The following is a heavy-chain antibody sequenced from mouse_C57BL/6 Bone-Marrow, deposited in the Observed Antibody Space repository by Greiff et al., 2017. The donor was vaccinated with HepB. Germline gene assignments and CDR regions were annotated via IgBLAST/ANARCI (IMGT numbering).Heavy chain of an antibody. CDR2: IDPSDSYT. CDR1: GYTFTSYW. Sequence: VQLQQPGAELVKPGASVKLSCKASGYTFTSYWMQWVKQRPGQGLEWIGEIDPSDSYTNYNQKFKDKATLTVDTSSSTAYMQRSSLTSEYSAVYYCAKGADYYGSSFYWYFDVWGTGTTVTVSS. V-gene: IGHV1-50*01. D-gene: IGHD1-1*01. CDR3: AKGADYYGSSFYWYFDV. J-gene: IGHJ1*03.